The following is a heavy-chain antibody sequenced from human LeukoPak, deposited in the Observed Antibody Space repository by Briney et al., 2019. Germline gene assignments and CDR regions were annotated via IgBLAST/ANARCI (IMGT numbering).Heavy chain of an antibody. J-gene: IGHJ4*02. Sequence: GGSLRLSCAASGFTFSSYAMSWVRQAPGKGLEWVSAISGSGGSTYYADSVKGRFTISRDNSKNTLYLQMNSLRAEDTAVYYCAKDPGLLWFGEVDYWGQGTLVTVSS. CDR1: GFTFSSYA. V-gene: IGHV3-23*01. CDR2: ISGSGGST. D-gene: IGHD3-10*01. CDR3: AKDPGLLWFGEVDY.